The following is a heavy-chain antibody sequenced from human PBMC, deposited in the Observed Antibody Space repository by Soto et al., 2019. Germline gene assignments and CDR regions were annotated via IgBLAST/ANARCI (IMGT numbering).Heavy chain of an antibody. V-gene: IGHV1-24*01. J-gene: IGHJ4*02. CDR1: GYTLTELS. CDR2: FDPEDGET. CDR3: ATAGPDIVVVPAAPFDY. Sequence: ASVKVSCKVSGYTLTELSMHWVRQAPGKGLEWMGGFDPEDGETIYAQKFQGRVTMTEDTSTDTAYMELSSLRSEDTAVYYCATAGPDIVVVPAAPFDYWGQGTLVTVSS. D-gene: IGHD2-2*01.